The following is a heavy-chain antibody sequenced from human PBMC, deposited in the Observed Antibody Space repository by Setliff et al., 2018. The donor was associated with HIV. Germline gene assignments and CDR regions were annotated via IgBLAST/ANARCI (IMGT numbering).Heavy chain of an antibody. Sequence: PSETLSLTCTVSGYSISSGSYWGWIRQPPGKGLEWIGTIYHSGSTYYNPSLKSRVTTSVDTSKNQVSLKLSSVAAADTAVYHCARGAYRDGYDYWGQGTLVTVSS. CDR1: GYSISSGSY. J-gene: IGHJ4*02. D-gene: IGHD5-18*01. V-gene: IGHV4-38-2*02. CDR2: IYHSGST. CDR3: ARGAYRDGYDY.